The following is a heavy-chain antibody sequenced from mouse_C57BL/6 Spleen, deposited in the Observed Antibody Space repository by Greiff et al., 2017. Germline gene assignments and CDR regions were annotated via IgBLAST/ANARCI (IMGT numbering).Heavy chain of an antibody. CDR2: INPSSGYT. V-gene: IGHV1-4*01. CDR1: GYTFTSYT. J-gene: IGHJ3*01. D-gene: IGHD3-2*02. CDR3: AILDSSGYVDWFAY. Sequence: QVQLQQSGAELARPGASVQMSCKASGYTFTSYTMHWVKQRPGQGLEWIGYINPSSGYTKYNQKFKDKATLTADKSSSTAYMQLSSLTSEDSAVYYCAILDSSGYVDWFAYWGQGTLVTVSA.